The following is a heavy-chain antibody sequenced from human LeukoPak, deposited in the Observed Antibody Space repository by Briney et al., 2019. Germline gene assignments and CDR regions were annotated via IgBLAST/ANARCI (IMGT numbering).Heavy chain of an antibody. Sequence: GGSLRLSCAASGFTFSSYAMSWVRQAPGKGLEWVSAISGSGGSTYYADSVKGRFTISRDNSKDTLYLQMNSLRAEDTAVYYCAKDTTVVTNFVGDYWGQGTLVTVSS. CDR1: GFTFSSYA. CDR3: AKDTTVVTNFVGDY. D-gene: IGHD4-23*01. CDR2: ISGSGGST. V-gene: IGHV3-23*01. J-gene: IGHJ4*02.